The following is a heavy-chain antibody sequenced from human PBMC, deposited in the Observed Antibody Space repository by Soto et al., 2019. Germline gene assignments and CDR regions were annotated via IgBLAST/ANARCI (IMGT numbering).Heavy chain of an antibody. CDR1: GFSFRSYA. V-gene: IGHV3-23*01. CDR3: ARRGSGSYYDY. D-gene: IGHD1-26*01. Sequence: GGSLRLSCAASGFSFRSYAMGWARQAPGRGLEWVSVISEDGGRMFYADSVKGRFTISRDNSKDILYLQMNSLRAEDTAVYYCARRGSGSYYDYRGQRTLVSVAS. J-gene: IGHJ4*02. CDR2: ISEDGGRM.